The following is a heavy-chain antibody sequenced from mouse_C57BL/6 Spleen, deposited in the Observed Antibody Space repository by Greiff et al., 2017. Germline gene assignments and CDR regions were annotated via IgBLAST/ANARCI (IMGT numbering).Heavy chain of an antibody. D-gene: IGHD2-4*01. CDR1: GYTFTSYW. Sequence: QVQLQQSGAELAKPGASVKLSCKASGYTFTSYWMHWVKQRPGQGLEWIGYINPSSGYTKYNQKFKDKATLTADKSSSTAYMQLSSRTYEDSAVYYGARYYDYAVGWFAYWGQGTLVTVSA. V-gene: IGHV1-7*01. CDR2: INPSSGYT. J-gene: IGHJ3*01. CDR3: ARYYDYAVGWFAY.